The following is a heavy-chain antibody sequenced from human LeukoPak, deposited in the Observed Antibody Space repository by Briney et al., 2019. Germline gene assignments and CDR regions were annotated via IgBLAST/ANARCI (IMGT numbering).Heavy chain of an antibody. CDR3: VRLRRNSDRSDYLHFSDY. D-gene: IGHD3-22*01. CDR2: INRTSTSI. J-gene: IGHJ4*02. CDR1: GLTFSDYR. Sequence: KSGGSLRLSCAASGLTFSDYRMNWVRQAPGKGLEWVSSINRTSTSIYYADAVKGRFTISRDNARSSLYLQMNSLRAEDTAVYYCVRLRRNSDRSDYLHFSDYWGQGILVTVPS. V-gene: IGHV3-21*01.